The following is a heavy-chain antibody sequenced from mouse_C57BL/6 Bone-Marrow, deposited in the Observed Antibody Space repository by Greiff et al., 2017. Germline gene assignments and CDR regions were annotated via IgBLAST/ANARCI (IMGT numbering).Heavy chain of an antibody. J-gene: IGHJ3*01. Sequence: QVQLQQSGAELMKPGASVKLSCKATGYTFTGYWIEWVKQRPGHGLEWIGEILPGSGSTNYNEKFKGKGTFTADTPSNTAYMQLSSLATEDSAIYYCARVQAWFAYWGQGTLVTVSA. CDR2: ILPGSGST. CDR1: GYTFTGYW. V-gene: IGHV1-9*01. CDR3: ARVQAWFAY.